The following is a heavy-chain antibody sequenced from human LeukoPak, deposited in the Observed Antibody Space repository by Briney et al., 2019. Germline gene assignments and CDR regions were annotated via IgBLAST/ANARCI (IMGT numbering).Heavy chain of an antibody. CDR2: ISGSGGST. CDR3: AKGRDSYAILDH. V-gene: IGHV3-23*01. D-gene: IGHD2-8*01. Sequence: GGSLRLSCAASGFTFSNYGMNWVRQAPGKGLEWVSAISGSGGSTYYANSVKGRFTISRDNYKSTLYLQMSSLRAEDTAVYYCAKGRDSYAILDHWGQGTLVTVSS. CDR1: GFTFSNYG. J-gene: IGHJ4*02.